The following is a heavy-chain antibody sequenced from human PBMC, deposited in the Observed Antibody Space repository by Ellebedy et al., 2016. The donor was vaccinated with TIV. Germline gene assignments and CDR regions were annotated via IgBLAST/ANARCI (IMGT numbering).Heavy chain of an antibody. CDR3: ARDRSMVRGVEDTYGIDV. J-gene: IGHJ6*02. V-gene: IGHV3-7*01. CDR2: IKQDGSEK. D-gene: IGHD3-10*01. CDR1: GFTFSSYW. Sequence: GESLKISXAASGFTFSSYWMSWVRQAPGKGLEWVANIKQDGSEKYYVDSVKGRFTISRDNAKNSLYLQMNSLRAEDTAVYYCARDRSMVRGVEDTYGIDVWGQGTTVTVSS.